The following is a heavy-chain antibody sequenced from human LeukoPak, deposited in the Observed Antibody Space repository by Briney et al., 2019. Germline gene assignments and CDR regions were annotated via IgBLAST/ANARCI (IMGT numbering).Heavy chain of an antibody. CDR3: AKAKEGYFDY. CDR1: GFTFSNYA. CDR2: INWNGGST. J-gene: IGHJ4*02. V-gene: IGHV3-20*04. Sequence: GGSLRLSCAASGFTFSNYAMHWVRQAPGKGLEWVSGINWNGGSTGYADSVKGRFTISRDNAKNSLYLQMNSLRAEDTALYYCAKAKEGYFDYWGQGTLVTVSS.